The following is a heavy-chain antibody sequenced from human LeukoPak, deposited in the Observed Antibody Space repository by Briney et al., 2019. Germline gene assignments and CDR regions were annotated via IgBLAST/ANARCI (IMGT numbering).Heavy chain of an antibody. CDR3: ARFSGGSDY. CDR2: INTNTGNP. J-gene: IGHJ4*02. D-gene: IGHD3-10*01. Sequence: ASVKVSCKASGYTLTSYAISWVRQAPGQGLEWMGWINTNTGNPMFAQGFTGRFVFSLDISVNTAYLRISSLKAEDTAMYYCARFSGGSDYWGQGTLVTVSS. V-gene: IGHV7-4-1*02. CDR1: GYTLTSYA.